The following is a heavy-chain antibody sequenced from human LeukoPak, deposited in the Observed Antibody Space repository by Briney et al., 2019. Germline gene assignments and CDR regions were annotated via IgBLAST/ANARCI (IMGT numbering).Heavy chain of an antibody. CDR3: AKERMPYGSGSLFGS. Sequence: GGSLRLSCAASGFTLSDYGMHWVCQTPGKGLEWVAVISYDGSDKFYRDSVRARFTLSRDTSKNTLYLQMNSLRLEDTAVYYCAKERMPYGSGSLFGSWGQGTLVTVSS. CDR2: ISYDGSDK. D-gene: IGHD3-10*01. J-gene: IGHJ4*02. V-gene: IGHV3-30*18. CDR1: GFTLSDYG.